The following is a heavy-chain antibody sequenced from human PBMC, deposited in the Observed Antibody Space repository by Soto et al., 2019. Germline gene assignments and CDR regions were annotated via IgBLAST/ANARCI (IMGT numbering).Heavy chain of an antibody. CDR3: ARVGFVSARYYYYYMDV. J-gene: IGHJ6*03. CDR1: GFTFSDYY. CDR2: ISSSGSTI. Sequence: GGSLRLSCAASGFTFSDYYMSWIRQAPGKGLEWVSYISSSGSTIYYADSVKGRFTISRDNAKNSLYLQMNSLRAEDTAVYYWARVGFVSARYYYYYMDVWGKGTTVTVSS. D-gene: IGHD6-19*01. V-gene: IGHV3-11*01.